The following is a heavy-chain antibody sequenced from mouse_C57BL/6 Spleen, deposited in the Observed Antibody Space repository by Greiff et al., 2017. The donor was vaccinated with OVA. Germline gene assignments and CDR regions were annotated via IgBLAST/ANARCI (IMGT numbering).Heavy chain of an antibody. J-gene: IGHJ2*01. Sequence: QVQLQQPGAELVKPGASVKLSCKASGHTFTSYWMQWVKQRPGQGLEWIGEIDPSDSYTNYNHKFKGKATLTVETSSSTAYMQLSSLTSEDSAVXYCSRRYGSSDYWGQGTTLTVSS. CDR3: SRRYGSSDY. CDR1: GHTFTSYW. CDR2: IDPSDSYT. V-gene: IGHV1-50*01. D-gene: IGHD1-1*01.